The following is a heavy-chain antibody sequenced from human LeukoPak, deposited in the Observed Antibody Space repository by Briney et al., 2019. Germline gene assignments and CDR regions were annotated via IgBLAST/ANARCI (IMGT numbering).Heavy chain of an antibody. V-gene: IGHV3-23*01. J-gene: IGHJ4*02. CDR3: AKDGSSGWYDYFDY. D-gene: IGHD6-19*01. CDR2: ISGGGGSP. Sequence: QPGGSLRLSCAASGFTFSNYVMSWVRQAPGKGLDWVSAISGGGGSPHYADSVKGRFTISRDNSKNTLYLQMSSLRAADKAVYYCAKDGSSGWYDYFDYWGQGTLVTVSS. CDR1: GFTFSNYV.